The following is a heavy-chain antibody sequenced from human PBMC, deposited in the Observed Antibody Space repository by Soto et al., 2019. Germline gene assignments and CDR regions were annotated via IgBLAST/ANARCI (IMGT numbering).Heavy chain of an antibody. D-gene: IGHD1-7*01. Sequence: KTSETLSLTCTVSGGSISSYYWSWIRQPPGKGLEWIGYIYYSGSTNYNPSLKSRVTISVDTSKNQFSLKLSSVTAADTAVYYCARDITGTTRQGGVWFDPWGQGTLVTVSS. CDR1: GGSISSYY. CDR2: IYYSGST. J-gene: IGHJ5*02. V-gene: IGHV4-59*01. CDR3: ARDITGTTRQGGVWFDP.